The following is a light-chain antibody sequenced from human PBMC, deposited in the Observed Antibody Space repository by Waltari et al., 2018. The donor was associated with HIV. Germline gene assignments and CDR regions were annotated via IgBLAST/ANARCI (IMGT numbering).Light chain of an antibody. Sequence: SSELTQDPAVSVASGQTVRVTCQGDSLRSYYASWYQQKPGQAPILVIYGKNNRASGIPDRFSASSSGDTASLTITGAQAEDEADYYCSSRDTGGNHLLFGGGTKVTVL. CDR1: SLRSYY. CDR2: GKN. CDR3: SSRDTGGNHLL. J-gene: IGLJ3*02. V-gene: IGLV3-19*01.